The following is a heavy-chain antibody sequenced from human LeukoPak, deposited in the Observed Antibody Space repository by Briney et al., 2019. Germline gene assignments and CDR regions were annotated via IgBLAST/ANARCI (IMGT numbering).Heavy chain of an antibody. J-gene: IGHJ4*02. Sequence: GGSLKLSCAASGFTFSGSAMHWVRQASGKGLEWVGRIRSKANSYATAHAASVKGRFTISRDDSKNTAYLQMNSLKTEDTAVYYCTSPQGDYYDSSGYYWGQGTLVTVSS. CDR2: IRSKANSYAT. CDR3: TSPQGDYYDSSGYY. D-gene: IGHD3-22*01. V-gene: IGHV3-73*01. CDR1: GFTFSGSA.